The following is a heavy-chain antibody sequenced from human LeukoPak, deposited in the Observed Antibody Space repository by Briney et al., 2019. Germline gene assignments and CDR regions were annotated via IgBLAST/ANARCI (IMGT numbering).Heavy chain of an antibody. Sequence: PGGALRLSCAASGFTFSSYGMHWVRQAPDKGLEWVAVISYDGSNKYYADSVKGRFTISRDNSKNTLYLQMNSLRAEDTAVYYCAKRRGFGELNFDYWGQGTLVTVSS. CDR1: GFTFSSYG. CDR3: AKRRGFGELNFDY. V-gene: IGHV3-30*18. J-gene: IGHJ4*02. CDR2: ISYDGSNK. D-gene: IGHD3-10*01.